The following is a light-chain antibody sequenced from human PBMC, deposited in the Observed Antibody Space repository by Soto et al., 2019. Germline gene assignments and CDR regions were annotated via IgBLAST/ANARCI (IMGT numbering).Light chain of an antibody. Sequence: QSVLTQPPSVSGSPGQTFTISCTGSSCNVGAGYDVYWYQQHPGTAPKLLIFGVINRPSGVPDRFSGSKSGTSASLAITGGQQDDEAADYCQTYDRSRSALVFGEGTKLTVL. CDR2: GVI. J-gene: IGLJ3*02. CDR1: SCNVGAGYD. V-gene: IGLV1-40*01. CDR3: QTYDRSRSALV.